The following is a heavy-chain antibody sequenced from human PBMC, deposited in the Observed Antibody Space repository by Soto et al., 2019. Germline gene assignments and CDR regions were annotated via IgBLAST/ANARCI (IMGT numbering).Heavy chain of an antibody. Sequence: QVQLVESGGGVVQPGRSLRLSCAASGFTFSSYGMHWVRQAPGKGLEWVAVISYDGSNKYYADSVKGRFTISRDNSKNTLYLQMNSLRAEDTAVYYCAKDRPSGIRPYYYGMDFWGQGTTVTVSS. CDR3: AKDRPSGIRPYYYGMDF. D-gene: IGHD1-26*01. CDR2: ISYDGSNK. J-gene: IGHJ6*02. CDR1: GFTFSSYG. V-gene: IGHV3-30*18.